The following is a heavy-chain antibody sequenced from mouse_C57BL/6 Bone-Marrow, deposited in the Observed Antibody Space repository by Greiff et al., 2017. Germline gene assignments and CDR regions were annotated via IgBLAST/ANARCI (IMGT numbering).Heavy chain of an antibody. CDR3: TREGNSNPYAMDY. J-gene: IGHJ4*01. D-gene: IGHD2-5*01. V-gene: IGHV5-9-1*02. CDR2: ISSGGDYI. Sequence: EVKLMESGEGLVKPGGSLKLSCAASGFTFSSYAMSWVRQTPEKRLEWVAYISSGGDYIYYAATVKGRFTISRDNARNTLYLQMSSLKSEDTAMYYCTREGNSNPYAMDYWGQGTSVTVSS. CDR1: GFTFSSYA.